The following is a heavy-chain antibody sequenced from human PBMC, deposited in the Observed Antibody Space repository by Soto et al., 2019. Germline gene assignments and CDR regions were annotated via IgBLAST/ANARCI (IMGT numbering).Heavy chain of an antibody. CDR3: ARLGGYYQALDT. Sequence: SETLSLTCTVSGGSISSYYWSWIRQPPGKGLEWIGYIYYSGTTRYNPSLKSRVTILVDTSKNQFSLKLSSVTAADTAVYYCARLGGYYQALDTWGQGALVTVSS. CDR2: IYYSGTT. CDR1: GGSISSYY. V-gene: IGHV4-59*08. J-gene: IGHJ5*02. D-gene: IGHD3-22*01.